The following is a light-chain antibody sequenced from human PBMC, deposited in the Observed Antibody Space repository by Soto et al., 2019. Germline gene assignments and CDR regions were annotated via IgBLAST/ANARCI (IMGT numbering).Light chain of an antibody. CDR2: RIS. V-gene: IGKV3-20*01. CDR3: LQHGSAPYT. J-gene: IGKJ2*01. CDR1: QSVGRNY. Sequence: EIVLTQSPGTLSLSPGERATLSCRASQSVGRNYLAWYQQKPGQAPRLLIHRISTRATGNPDRFSGSGSATDFTLTISRLEPEDSAVYHCLQHGSAPYTFGQGTRLEIK.